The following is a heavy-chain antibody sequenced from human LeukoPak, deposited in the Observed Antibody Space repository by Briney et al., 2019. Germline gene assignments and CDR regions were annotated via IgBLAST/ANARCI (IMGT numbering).Heavy chain of an antibody. D-gene: IGHD3-9*01. CDR1: GFTFSSYA. CDR2: ISSNGGST. V-gene: IGHV3-64*01. CDR3: ARGYDILTGYQGFDY. J-gene: IGHJ4*02. Sequence: GGSLRLSCAASGFTFSSYAMHWVRQAPGKGLGYVSAISSNGGSTYYANSVKGRFTISRDNSKNTLYLQMGSLRAEDTAVYYCARGYDILTGYQGFDYWGQGTLVTVSS.